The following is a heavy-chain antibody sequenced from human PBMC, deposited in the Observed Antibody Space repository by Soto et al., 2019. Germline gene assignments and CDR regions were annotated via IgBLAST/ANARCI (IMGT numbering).Heavy chain of an antibody. D-gene: IGHD6-13*01. Sequence: QVQLVQSGAGVKKPGPSVKVSCKASGGTFRSYTISWVRQPPGQGLEWMGRIIPILGIANYAQKFQGRVTITADKSTSTAYMELRSLRSEDTAVYYCAGTEGIAAGCGGYGMGVWGQGTTVTVSS. V-gene: IGHV1-69*02. CDR2: IIPILGIA. CDR3: AGTEGIAAGCGGYGMGV. CDR1: GGTFRSYT. J-gene: IGHJ6*02.